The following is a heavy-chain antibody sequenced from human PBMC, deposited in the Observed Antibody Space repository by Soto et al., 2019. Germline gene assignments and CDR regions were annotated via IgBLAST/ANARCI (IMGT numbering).Heavy chain of an antibody. CDR2: ISSNGGST. CDR1: EFTFSSYA. CDR3: VKDTYCSSTSCYSYFQH. D-gene: IGHD2-2*01. Sequence: GGSLRLSCSASEFTFSSYAMHWVRQAPGKGLEYVSAISSNGGSTYYADSVKGRFTISRDNSKNTLYLQMSSLRAEDTAVYYCVKDTYCSSTSCYSYFQHWGQGTLVTVYS. V-gene: IGHV3-64D*06. J-gene: IGHJ1*01.